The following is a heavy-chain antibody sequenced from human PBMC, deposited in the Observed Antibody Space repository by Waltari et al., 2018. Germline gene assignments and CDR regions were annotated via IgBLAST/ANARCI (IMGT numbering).Heavy chain of an antibody. CDR3: ARDLGVGTAMVTPYGY. J-gene: IGHJ4*02. CDR1: GFTFSSYW. CDR2: IKQDGSEK. V-gene: IGHV3-7*01. Sequence: EVQLVESGGGLVQPGGSLRLSCAASGFTFSSYWMSWVRQAPGKGLEWVANIKQDGSEKYYVDSVKGRFTISRDNAKNSLYLLMNSLRAEDTAVYYCARDLGVGTAMVTPYGYWGQGTLVTVSS. D-gene: IGHD5-18*01.